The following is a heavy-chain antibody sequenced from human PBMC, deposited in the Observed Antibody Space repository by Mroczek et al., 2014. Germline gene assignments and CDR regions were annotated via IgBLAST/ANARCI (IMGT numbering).Heavy chain of an antibody. V-gene: IGHV4-31*03. CDR2: IYYSGST. D-gene: IGHD5-24*01. Sequence: QVQLQESGPGLVKPSQTLSLTCTVSGGSISSGGYYWSWIRQHPGKGLEWIGYIYYSGSTYYNPSLKSRVTIAVDTSKNQFSLKLSSVTAADTAVYYCARGVHMATKEYYFDYWGQGTLVTVSS. CDR1: GGSISSGGYY. CDR3: ARGVHMATKEYYFDY. J-gene: IGHJ4*02.